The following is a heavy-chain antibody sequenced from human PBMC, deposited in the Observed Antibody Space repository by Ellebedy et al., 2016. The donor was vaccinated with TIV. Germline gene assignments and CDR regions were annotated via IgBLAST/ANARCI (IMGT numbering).Heavy chain of an antibody. CDR2: INPNSYTT. V-gene: IGHV1-2*02. CDR1: GYTFTDYY. J-gene: IGHJ4*02. Sequence: AASVKVSCKTSGYTFTDYYLHWVRQAPGQGLEWMGWINPNSYTTKYTQKFHGRVTMTMDTSISTAYMELVSLKSDDTAVYYCARDWATNSRTWFPLDHWGQGTLVTVSS. CDR3: ARDWATNSRTWFPLDH. D-gene: IGHD6-13*01.